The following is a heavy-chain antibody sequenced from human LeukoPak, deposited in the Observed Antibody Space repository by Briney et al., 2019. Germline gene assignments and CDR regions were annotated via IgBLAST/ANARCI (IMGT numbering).Heavy chain of an antibody. CDR3: ARGKGEYSNYEVY. D-gene: IGHD4-11*01. V-gene: IGHV3-66*02. Sequence: GGSLRLFCAASGFTVSSNYMSWVRQAPGKGLEWVSVIYSGGSTYYADSVKGRFTISRDNSKNTLYLQMNSLRAEDTAVYYCARGKGEYSNYEVYWGQGTLVTVSS. J-gene: IGHJ4*02. CDR1: GFTVSSNY. CDR2: IYSGGST.